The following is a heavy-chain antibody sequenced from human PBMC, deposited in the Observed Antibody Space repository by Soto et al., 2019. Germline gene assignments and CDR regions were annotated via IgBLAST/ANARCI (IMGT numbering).Heavy chain of an antibody. CDR1: GFTFNTYG. D-gene: IGHD2-2*02. CDR2: ISYDGSDK. V-gene: IGHV3-30*18. CDR3: AKSPNFYCSSPNCYKFYFDF. J-gene: IGHJ4*02. Sequence: GSLRLSCAASGFTFNTYGMHWVRQAPGKGLEWVAVISYDGSDKYYADSVKGRFIISRDNSKNTLYLQMNSLRAEDTAIYYCAKSPNFYCSSPNCYKFYFDFWGQGALVTVSS.